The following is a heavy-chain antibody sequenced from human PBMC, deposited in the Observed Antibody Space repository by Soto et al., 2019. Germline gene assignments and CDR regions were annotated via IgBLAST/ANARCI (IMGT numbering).Heavy chain of an antibody. CDR3: TTHRYHLDIVDFDP. D-gene: IGHD2-15*01. Sequence: PGGSLRLSCAASGFTFSNAWMNWVRQAPGKGLEWVGRIKSKTDGGTTDYAAPVKGRFTISRDDSKNTLYLQMNSLKTEDTAVYYCTTHRYHLDIVDFDPWGQGTLVTVSS. J-gene: IGHJ5*02. CDR2: IKSKTDGGTT. CDR1: GFTFSNAW. V-gene: IGHV3-15*07.